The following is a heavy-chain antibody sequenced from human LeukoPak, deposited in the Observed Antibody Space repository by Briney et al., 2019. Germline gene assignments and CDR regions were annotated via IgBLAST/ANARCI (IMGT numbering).Heavy chain of an antibody. CDR3: SRVGSSGWPNYFDS. CDR2: ISYDGSNK. D-gene: IGHD6-19*01. Sequence: GGSLRLSCAASGFTFSSYAMHWVRQAPGKGLEWVAVISYDGSNKYYADSVKGRFTISRDNSKNSLYLQMNSLTAGDTAVYFCSRVGSSGWPNYFDSWGQGTLVTVSS. CDR1: GFTFSSYA. J-gene: IGHJ4*02. V-gene: IGHV3-30*14.